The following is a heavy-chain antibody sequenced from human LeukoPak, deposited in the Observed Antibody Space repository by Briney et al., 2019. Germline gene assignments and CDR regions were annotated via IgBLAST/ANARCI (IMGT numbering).Heavy chain of an antibody. CDR1: GYTLTELS. CDR2: FDPEDGET. V-gene: IGHV1-24*01. D-gene: IGHD3-10*01. CDR3: ARGGNYYGSGSQRYYYYYYMDV. Sequence: ASVKVSCKVSGYTLTELSMHWVRQAPGKGLEWMGGFDPEDGETIYAQKFQGRVTITADESTSTAYMELSSLRSEDTAVYYCARGGNYYGSGSQRYYYYYYMDVWGKGTTVTISS. J-gene: IGHJ6*03.